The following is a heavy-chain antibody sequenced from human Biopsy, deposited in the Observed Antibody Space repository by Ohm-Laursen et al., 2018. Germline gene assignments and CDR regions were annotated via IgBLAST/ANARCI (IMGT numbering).Heavy chain of an antibody. Sequence: SETLSLTCTVSGGSFTGHYWSWIRQPPGKGLEWIGHIYYSVMTNYNPSLQSRVTISVDTSKNHFSLRLRSVTPADTAIYYCARDRGYYSDRTVPGYFDLWGRGTLVTVSS. CDR1: GGSFTGHY. D-gene: IGHD3-22*01. CDR3: ARDRGYYSDRTVPGYFDL. CDR2: IYYSVMT. V-gene: IGHV4-59*11. J-gene: IGHJ2*01.